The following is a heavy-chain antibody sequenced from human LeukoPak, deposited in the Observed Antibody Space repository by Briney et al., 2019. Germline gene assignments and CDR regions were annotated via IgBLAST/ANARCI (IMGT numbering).Heavy chain of an antibody. CDR2: IKTDGTET. Sequence: GGSLRLSCAPSGFTLRTFWMNWVRLAPGKGLEFVASIKTDGTETYYLDSVKGRFTISRDNTKNSLYLQMNSLRAEDTALYYCARSGPHYGFDVWGQGTLVTVSS. J-gene: IGHJ3*01. V-gene: IGHV3-7*03. D-gene: IGHD1-1*01. CDR3: ARSGPHYGFDV. CDR1: GFTLRTFW.